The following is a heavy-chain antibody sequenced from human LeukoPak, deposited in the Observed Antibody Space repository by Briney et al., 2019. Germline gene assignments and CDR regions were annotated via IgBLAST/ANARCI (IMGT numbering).Heavy chain of an antibody. CDR1: GNSFNRNW. CDR2: IYPGDSDT. V-gene: IGHV5-51*01. Sequence: GESLKISCKGSGNSFNRNWIAWVRQMPGKGLEWMGIIYPGDSDTRYSPSFQGQVTISADTSISTAYLQWSSLKASDTAMYYCASGYCGSTSCLNFDSWGQGTLSPSPQ. CDR3: ASGYCGSTSCLNFDS. J-gene: IGHJ4*02. D-gene: IGHD2-2*01.